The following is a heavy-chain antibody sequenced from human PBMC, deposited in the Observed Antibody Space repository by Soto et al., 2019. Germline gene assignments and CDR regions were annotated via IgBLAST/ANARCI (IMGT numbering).Heavy chain of an antibody. D-gene: IGHD3-10*01. CDR3: AGSFKYGSGTFDALDV. V-gene: IGHV1-69*01. Sequence: QVLLVQSGTEVKKPGSSVKVSCQASGGTSSDYALTWVRQAPGQGLEWMGGIIPIFGTANYAQRFQGRVSISPGESLEHGHQELRNLESEDTAVYYCAGSFKYGSGTFDALDVWGHGTMVMVSS. J-gene: IGHJ3*01. CDR2: IIPIFGTA. CDR1: GGTSSDYA.